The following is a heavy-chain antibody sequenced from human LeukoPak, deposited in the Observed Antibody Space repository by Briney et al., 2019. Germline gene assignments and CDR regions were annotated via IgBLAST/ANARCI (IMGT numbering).Heavy chain of an antibody. CDR1: GGSISSGGYS. V-gene: IGHV4-30-2*01. CDR3: ASGYCSGGSCYLDY. D-gene: IGHD2-15*01. CDR2: IYHRGST. J-gene: IGHJ4*02. Sequence: SQTLSLTCAVSGGSISSGGYSWSWIRQPPGKGLEWIGYIYHRGSTYYNPSLKSRVTISVDRSKNQFSLKLSSVTAADTAVYYCASGYCSGGSCYLDYWGQGTLVTVSS.